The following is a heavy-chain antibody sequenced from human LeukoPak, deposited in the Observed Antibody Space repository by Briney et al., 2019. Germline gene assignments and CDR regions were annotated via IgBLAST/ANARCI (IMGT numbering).Heavy chain of an antibody. V-gene: IGHV4-59*08. J-gene: IGHJ2*01. CDR3: ARLLRQEYFDL. Sequence: SETLSLTCTVSGGSISSNFWSWIRQPPGKGLEWIGHMYDNGDTNYNPSLKSRLTISLDTSKNQFSLKLSSVTAADTAVYYCARLLRQEYFDLWGRGTLVTVSS. CDR1: GGSISSNF. CDR2: MYDNGDT. D-gene: IGHD3-16*01.